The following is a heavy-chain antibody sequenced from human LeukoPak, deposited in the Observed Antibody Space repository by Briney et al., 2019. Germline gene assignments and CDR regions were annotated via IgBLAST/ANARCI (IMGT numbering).Heavy chain of an antibody. CDR1: GGSISSYY. Sequence: SETLSLTCTVSGGSISSYYWSWIRQPPGKGLEWIGYIYYSGSTNYNPSLKSRVTISVDTSKNQFSLKLSSVTAADTAVYYCASMRQLVHFGYWGQGTLVTVSS. V-gene: IGHV4-59*01. CDR3: ASMRQLVHFGY. D-gene: IGHD6-6*01. J-gene: IGHJ4*02. CDR2: IYYSGST.